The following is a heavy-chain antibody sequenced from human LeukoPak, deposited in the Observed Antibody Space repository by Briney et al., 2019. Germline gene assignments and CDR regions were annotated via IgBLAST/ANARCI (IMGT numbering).Heavy chain of an antibody. CDR1: GYTFTSYY. D-gene: IGHD3-22*01. CDR2: INTNTGNP. CDR3: AREYYSDSSAYLDAFDI. V-gene: IGHV7-4-1*02. J-gene: IGHJ3*02. Sequence: GASVKVSCKASGYTFTSYYMHWVRQAPGQGPEWMVWINTNTGNPTYAQRFTGRFVFSLDTSVSTAYLQISSLKAEDTAVYFCAREYYSDSSAYLDAFDIWGQGTMVTVSS.